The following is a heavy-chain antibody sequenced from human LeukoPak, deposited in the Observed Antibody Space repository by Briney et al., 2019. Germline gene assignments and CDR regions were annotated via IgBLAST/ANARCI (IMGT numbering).Heavy chain of an antibody. CDR1: GFTFSDYY. D-gene: IGHD3-10*01. CDR2: IGSRGSII. Sequence: GGSLRLSCAASGFTFSDYYMTWIRQAPGKGLEWVSYIGSRGSIIYYADSVKGRFTISRDNAKNSLYLQMNGLRAEDTAVYYCARDRGYYYGSGSYYKGVYFDYWGQGTLVTVSS. V-gene: IGHV3-11*04. J-gene: IGHJ4*02. CDR3: ARDRGYYYGSGSYYKGVYFDY.